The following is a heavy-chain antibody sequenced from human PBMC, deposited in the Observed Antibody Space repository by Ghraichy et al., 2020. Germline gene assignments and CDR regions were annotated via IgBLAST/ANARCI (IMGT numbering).Heavy chain of an antibody. D-gene: IGHD6-6*01. Sequence: SETLSLTCTVSGGSISSDTYYWGWIRQPPGKGLEWIGGIYYSGSTYYNPSLKSRVTISVDTSKNQLSLRLSSVTAADTAVYYCARHFLITARRGYYFDYWGQGTLVTVSS. CDR3: ARHFLITARRGYYFDY. V-gene: IGHV4-39*01. J-gene: IGHJ4*02. CDR2: IYYSGST. CDR1: GGSISSDTYY.